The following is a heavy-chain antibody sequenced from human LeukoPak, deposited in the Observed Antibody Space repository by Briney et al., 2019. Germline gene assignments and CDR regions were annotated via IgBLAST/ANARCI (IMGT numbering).Heavy chain of an antibody. Sequence: SETLSLTCTVSGGSISSYYWSWIRQPPGKGLEWIGYIYYSGSTNYNPSLKSRVTISVDTSKNQFSLKLSSVTAADTAVYYCARVWVRLRPKFDYWGQGTLVTVSS. CDR3: ARVWVRLRPKFDY. D-gene: IGHD4-17*01. V-gene: IGHV4-59*01. CDR1: GGSISSYY. CDR2: IYYSGST. J-gene: IGHJ4*02.